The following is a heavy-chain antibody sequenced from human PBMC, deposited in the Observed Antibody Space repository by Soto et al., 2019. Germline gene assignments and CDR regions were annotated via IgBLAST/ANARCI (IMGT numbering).Heavy chain of an antibody. J-gene: IGHJ4*02. CDR1: GFTFRKYA. CDR2: ISGNGGTT. V-gene: IGHV3-23*01. Sequence: VGSLRLSCTASGFTFRKYAMSWVRQAPGKGLQWVSAISGNGGTTYYADSVKGRFTLSRDNFKDTLYLQMNSLRTEDTAVYYCAKDQGKGRLYFDSWGLGTLVTVSS. CDR3: AKDQGKGRLYFDS.